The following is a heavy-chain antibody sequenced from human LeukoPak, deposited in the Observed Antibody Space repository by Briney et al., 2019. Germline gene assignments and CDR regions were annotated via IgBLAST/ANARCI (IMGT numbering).Heavy chain of an antibody. V-gene: IGHV3-30-3*01. J-gene: IGHJ4*02. CDR2: ISYDGSNK. Sequence: GGSLRLSCAASGFTFSSCAMHWVRQAPGKGLEWVAVISYDGSNKYYADSVKGRFTISRDNSKNTLYLQMNSLRAEDTAVYYCAKDRKNYDILTGYRDWGQGTLVTVSS. CDR3: AKDRKNYDILTGYRD. CDR1: GFTFSSCA. D-gene: IGHD3-9*01.